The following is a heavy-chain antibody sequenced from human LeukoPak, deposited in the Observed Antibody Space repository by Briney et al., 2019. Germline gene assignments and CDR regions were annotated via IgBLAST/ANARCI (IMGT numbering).Heavy chain of an antibody. V-gene: IGHV3-23*01. CDR1: GFTFSSYA. D-gene: IGHD6-13*01. J-gene: IGHJ4*02. CDR2: ISGSGGST. CDR3: AKDLRDDPYSSSWYGPDS. Sequence: PGGSLRLSCAASGFTFSSYAMSWVRQAPGKGLEWVSAISGSGGSTFYADSVKGRFTISRDNSKNTLYLQMNSLRAEDTALYYCAKDLRDDPYSSSWYGPDSWGQGTLVTVPS.